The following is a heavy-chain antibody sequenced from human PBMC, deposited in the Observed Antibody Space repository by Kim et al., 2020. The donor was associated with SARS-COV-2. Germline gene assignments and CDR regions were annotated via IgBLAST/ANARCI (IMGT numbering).Heavy chain of an antibody. D-gene: IGHD1-26*01. CDR2: IYHSGST. V-gene: IGHV4-38-2*02. Sequence: SETLSLTCTVSGYSISSGYYWGWIRQPPGKGLEWIGSIYHSGSTYYNPSLKSRVTISVDTSKNQFSLKLSSVTAADTAVYYCASGGSYVSDYWGQGTLVTVSS. CDR3: ASGGSYVSDY. J-gene: IGHJ4*02. CDR1: GYSISSGYY.